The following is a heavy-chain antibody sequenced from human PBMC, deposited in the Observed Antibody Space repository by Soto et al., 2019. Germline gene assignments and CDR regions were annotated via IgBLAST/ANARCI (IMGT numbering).Heavy chain of an antibody. J-gene: IGHJ6*02. Sequence: ASVKVSCKASGYTFTGYYMHWVRQAPGQGLEWMGWINPNSGGTNYAQKFQGRVTMTRDTSISTAYMELSRLRSDDTAVYYCARQDDFWSGYYYYYYGMDLWGQGTTVTVSS. D-gene: IGHD3-3*01. V-gene: IGHV1-2*02. CDR1: GYTFTGYY. CDR2: INPNSGGT. CDR3: ARQDDFWSGYYYYYYGMDL.